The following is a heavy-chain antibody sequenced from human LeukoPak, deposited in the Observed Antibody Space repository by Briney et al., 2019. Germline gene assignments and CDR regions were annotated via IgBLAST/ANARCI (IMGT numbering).Heavy chain of an antibody. CDR3: AKDRETSSTSPNWFDP. J-gene: IGHJ5*02. CDR2: ISSSGGST. CDR1: GFTFSSYA. Sequence: GGPLRLSCAASGFTFSSYAMSWVRQAPGKGLEWVSGISSSGGSTYYGDSGKGRFTISRDNSKNTLYLQMNSLRAEDTAVYYCAKDRETSSTSPNWFDPWGQGTLVTVSS. V-gene: IGHV3-23*01. D-gene: IGHD2-2*01.